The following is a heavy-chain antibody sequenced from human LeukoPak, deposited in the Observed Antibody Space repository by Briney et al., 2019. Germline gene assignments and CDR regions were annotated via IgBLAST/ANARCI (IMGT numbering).Heavy chain of an antibody. V-gene: IGHV1-18*01. Sequence: ASVKVSCKASGYTFTSYGISWVRQAPGQGLEWMGWISAYNGNTNYAQKFQGRVTMTTDTSTSTAYMELRSLRSDDTVVYYCARSGSSGWYVGSFDYWGQGTLVTVSS. CDR3: ARSGSSGWYVGSFDY. D-gene: IGHD6-19*01. CDR2: ISAYNGNT. CDR1: GYTFTSYG. J-gene: IGHJ4*02.